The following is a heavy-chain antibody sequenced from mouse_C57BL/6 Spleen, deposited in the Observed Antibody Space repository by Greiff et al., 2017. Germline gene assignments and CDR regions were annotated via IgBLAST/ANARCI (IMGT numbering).Heavy chain of an antibody. Sequence: VVRPGASVTLSCKASGYTFTDYEMHWVKQTPVHGLEWIGAIDPETGGTAYNQKFKGKAILTADKSSSTAYMELRSLTSEDSAVYYCTNGNSYWYFDVWGTGTTVTVSS. CDR3: TNGNSYWYFDV. V-gene: IGHV1-15*01. CDR1: GYTFTDYE. J-gene: IGHJ1*03. D-gene: IGHD2-1*01. CDR2: IDPETGGT.